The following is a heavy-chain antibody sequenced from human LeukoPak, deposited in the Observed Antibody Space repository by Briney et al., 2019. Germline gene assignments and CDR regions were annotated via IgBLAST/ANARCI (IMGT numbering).Heavy chain of an antibody. D-gene: IGHD3-16*01. Sequence: SATLSLTCTVSGDSISTSSYYWGWVRQTPGKGLEWLGSIYYSGITHYNPSLKSRLTIYVDTSRNQFSLHLFSVTAADTAVFYCARSDYYDYRQIDYWGQGTLVTVSS. CDR2: IYYSGIT. CDR3: ARSDYYDYRQIDY. V-gene: IGHV4-39*01. CDR1: GDSISTSSYY. J-gene: IGHJ4*02.